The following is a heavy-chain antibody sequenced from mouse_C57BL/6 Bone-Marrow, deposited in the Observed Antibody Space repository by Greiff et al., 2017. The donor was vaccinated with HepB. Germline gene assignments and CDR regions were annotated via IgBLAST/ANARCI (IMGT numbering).Heavy chain of an antibody. J-gene: IGHJ1*03. CDR1: GFTFSDYY. Sequence: EVMLVESAGGLVQPGSSMKLSCTASGFTFSDYYMAWVRQVPEKGLEWVANINYDGSSTYYLDSLKSRFIISRDNAKNILYLQMSSLKSEDTATYYCARGNYGYFDVWCTGTTVTVSS. V-gene: IGHV5-16*01. CDR3: ARGNYGYFDV. CDR2: INYDGSST.